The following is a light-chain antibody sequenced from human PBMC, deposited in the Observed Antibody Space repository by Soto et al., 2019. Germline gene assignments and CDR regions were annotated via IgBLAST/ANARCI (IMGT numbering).Light chain of an antibody. CDR1: QDIRNF. J-gene: IGKJ3*01. Sequence: DIQMTQSPTSLSASVGDRVTITCRASQDIRNFVAWYQQKPGKAPKLLIYAASTLQSGVPSRFSGSGSGTDVTLTINSLQPEAVATYSCQKYSSVPVFGPGTKVEIK. V-gene: IGKV1-27*01. CDR3: QKYSSVPV. CDR2: AAS.